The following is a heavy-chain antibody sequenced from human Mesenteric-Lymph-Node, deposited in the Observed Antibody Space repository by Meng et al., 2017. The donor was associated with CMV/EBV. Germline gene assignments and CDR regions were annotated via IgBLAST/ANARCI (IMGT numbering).Heavy chain of an antibody. CDR1: GFTVSSNY. D-gene: IGHD1-26*01. CDR2: IYSGGST. V-gene: IGHV3-53*05. Sequence: GESLKISCAASGFTVSSNYMSWVRQAPAKGLEWVSVIYSGGSTYYADSVKGRFTISRDNSKNTLYLQMNSLRAEDTAVYYCAKTVEVGATPYPDYWGQGTLVTVS. J-gene: IGHJ4*02. CDR3: AKTVEVGATPYPDY.